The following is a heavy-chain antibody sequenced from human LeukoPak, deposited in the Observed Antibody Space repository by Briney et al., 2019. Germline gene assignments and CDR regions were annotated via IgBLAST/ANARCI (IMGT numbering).Heavy chain of an antibody. J-gene: IGHJ4*02. CDR3: ATIKRGSTYGYFDF. Sequence: SETLSLTCTVSGASTASHYWTWLRQPPGKELEWIAYMLDTVSTKSNPSLKSRLTLSVDTSKKQLSLRLSSVTAADTAVYYCATIKRGSTYGYFDFWGQGIKVTVSS. V-gene: IGHV4-59*11. CDR1: GASTASHY. CDR2: MLDTVST. D-gene: IGHD5-18*01.